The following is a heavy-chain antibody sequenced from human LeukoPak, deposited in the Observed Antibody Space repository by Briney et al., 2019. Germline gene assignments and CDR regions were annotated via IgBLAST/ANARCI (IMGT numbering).Heavy chain of an antibody. CDR3: ARDRDFWSGQSSRAFDI. V-gene: IGHV4-61*02. D-gene: IGHD3-3*01. Sequence: PSQTLSLTCTVSGGSISSGSYYWSWIRQPAGKGLEWIGRIYTSGSTNYNPSLKSRVTISVDTSKNQFSLKLSSVTAADTAVYYCARDRDFWSGQSSRAFDIWGQGTMVTVSS. CDR2: IYTSGST. CDR1: GGSISSGSYY. J-gene: IGHJ3*02.